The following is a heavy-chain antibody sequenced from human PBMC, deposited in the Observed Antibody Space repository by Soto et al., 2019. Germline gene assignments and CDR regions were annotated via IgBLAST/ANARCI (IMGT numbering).Heavy chain of an antibody. D-gene: IGHD3-22*01. J-gene: IGHJ4*02. V-gene: IGHV3-23*01. CDR3: ATTYYYDSSGSGDY. Sequence: EVQLLESGGGLVQPGGSLRLSCAASGFTFSSYAMSWVRQAPGKGLEWVSAISGSGGSTYYADSVKGRFTISRDNAKNTLYLQMNSLRAEDTVVDYCATTYYYDSSGSGDYWGQGTLVTVSS. CDR1: GFTFSSYA. CDR2: ISGSGGST.